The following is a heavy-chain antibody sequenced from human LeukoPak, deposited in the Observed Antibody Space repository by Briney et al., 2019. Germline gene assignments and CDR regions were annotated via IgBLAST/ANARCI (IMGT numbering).Heavy chain of an antibody. CDR1: GGSISSYY. D-gene: IGHD5-24*01. CDR3: ARDRYGYNYIDY. CDR2: IYYSGST. Sequence: PSETLSLTCTVSGGSISSYYWSWIRQPPGKGLEWIGYIYYSGSTNYNPSLKSRVTISVDTSKNQFSLKLSSVTAADTAVYYCARDRYGYNYIDYWGQGTLVTVSS. J-gene: IGHJ4*02. V-gene: IGHV4-59*12.